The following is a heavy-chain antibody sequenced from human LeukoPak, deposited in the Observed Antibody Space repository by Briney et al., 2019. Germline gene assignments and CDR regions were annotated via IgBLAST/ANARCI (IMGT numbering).Heavy chain of an antibody. CDR3: ARDSYGYGGAFDI. J-gene: IGHJ3*02. CDR2: ISYDGSNK. Sequence: PGGSLRLSCAASGFTFSSYGMHWVRQAPGKGLEWVAVISYDGSNKYYADSVKGRFTISRDNSKNTLYLQMNSLRAEDTAVYYCARDSYGYGGAFDIWGQGTMVTVSS. CDR1: GFTFSSYG. V-gene: IGHV3-30*03. D-gene: IGHD5-18*01.